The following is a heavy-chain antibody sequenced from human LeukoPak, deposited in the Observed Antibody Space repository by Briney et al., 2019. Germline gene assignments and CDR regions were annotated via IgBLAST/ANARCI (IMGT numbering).Heavy chain of an antibody. CDR2: ISSSSISI. CDR3: ARVYDVLTGGFDY. J-gene: IGHJ4*02. D-gene: IGHD3-9*01. V-gene: IGHV3-21*01. Sequence: GSLRLSCAASGFIFRRYDMNWLRQAPGKGLEWASFISSSSISIYYGDSVQGRFTVSRDNARNLLYLEMNTLRAEDTAVYYCARVYDVLTGGFDYWGQGALVTVSS. CDR1: GFIFRRYD.